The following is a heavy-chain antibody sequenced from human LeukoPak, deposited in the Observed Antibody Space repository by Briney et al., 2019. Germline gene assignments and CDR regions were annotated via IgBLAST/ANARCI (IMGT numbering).Heavy chain of an antibody. D-gene: IGHD3-9*01. CDR3: ARAGGKYDILTGSYYYYGMDV. V-gene: IGHV1-18*01. CDR2: ISAYNGNT. CDR1: GYTFTSYG. J-gene: IGHJ6*02. Sequence: GASVKVSCKASGYTFTSYGISWVRQAPGQGLEWMGWISAYNGNTNYAQKLQGRVTMTTGTSTSTAYMELRSLRSDDTAVYYCARAGGKYDILTGSYYYYGMDVWGQGTTVTVSS.